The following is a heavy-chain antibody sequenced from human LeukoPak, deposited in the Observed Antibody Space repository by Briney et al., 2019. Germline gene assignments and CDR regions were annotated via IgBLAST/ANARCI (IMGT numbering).Heavy chain of an antibody. CDR2: INHSGST. J-gene: IGHJ6*04. CDR1: GGSFSGYF. Sequence: SETLSLTCGVYGGSFSGYFWSWIRQPPGKGLEWIGEINHSGSTDYNPSLKSRVTISVDTSKNQFSLKLSSVTAADTAVYYSARQPSPYGQLWPGYADVWGKGTTVTISS. D-gene: IGHD1-1*01. V-gene: IGHV4-34*01. CDR3: ARQPSPYGQLWPGYADV.